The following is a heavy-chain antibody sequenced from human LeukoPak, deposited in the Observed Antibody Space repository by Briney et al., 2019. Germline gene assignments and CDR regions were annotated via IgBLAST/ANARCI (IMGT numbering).Heavy chain of an antibody. CDR3: ARRPGRVTAGKKVVWFGP. CDR1: GGSISSSSYY. D-gene: IGHD6-13*01. CDR2: IYYSGST. Sequence: PSETLSLTCTVSGGSISSSSYYWGWIRQPPGKGLEWIGSIYYSGSTNYNPSLKSRVTISVDTSKNQFSLKLSSVTAADTAVYYCARRPGRVTAGKKVVWFGPWGQGTLVTVSS. J-gene: IGHJ5*02. V-gene: IGHV4-39*07.